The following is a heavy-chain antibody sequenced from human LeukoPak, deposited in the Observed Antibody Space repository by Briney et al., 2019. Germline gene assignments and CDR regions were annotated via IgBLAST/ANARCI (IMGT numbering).Heavy chain of an antibody. V-gene: IGHV3-21*01. CDR2: ISSSSSYI. CDR1: GFTFSSYS. Sequence: GGPLRLSCAASGFTFSSYSMNWVRQAPGKGLEWVSSISSSSSYIYYADSVKGRFTISRDNAKNSLYLQMNSLRAEDTAVYYCATNLGIVGARIDYWGQGTLVTVSS. CDR3: ATNLGIVGARIDY. D-gene: IGHD1-26*01. J-gene: IGHJ4*02.